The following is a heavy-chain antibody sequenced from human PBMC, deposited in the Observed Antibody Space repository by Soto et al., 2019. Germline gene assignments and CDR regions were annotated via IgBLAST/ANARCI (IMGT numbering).Heavy chain of an antibody. Sequence: PSETKSVTCTVAGVYIRSNSYYWGWISQPPGKGLEWIGSIYYSGSTNYRPSLKSRVTISVDTSKNQFSLELTSVTAADTAVYYCYGGRNWFDSWGQGTLVTVSS. J-gene: IGHJ5*01. CDR3: YGGRNWFDS. CDR2: IYYSGST. V-gene: IGHV4-39*01. CDR1: GVYIRSNSYY. D-gene: IGHD3-10*01.